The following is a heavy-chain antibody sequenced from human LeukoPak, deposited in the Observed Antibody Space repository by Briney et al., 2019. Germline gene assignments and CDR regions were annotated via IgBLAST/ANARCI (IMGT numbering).Heavy chain of an antibody. D-gene: IGHD1-1*01. CDR1: GDSVSSNSAA. CDR2: TYYRSKWYN. J-gene: IGHJ5*02. Sequence: SQTLSLTCAISGDSVSSNSAAWNWIRQSPSRGLEWLGRTYYRSKWYNDYAVSLKSRITINPDTSKNQFSLQLNSVTPEDTAVYYCVLYMWGRTNPSHWGFDPWGQGTLVTVSS. V-gene: IGHV6-1*01. CDR3: VLYMWGRTNPSHWGFDP.